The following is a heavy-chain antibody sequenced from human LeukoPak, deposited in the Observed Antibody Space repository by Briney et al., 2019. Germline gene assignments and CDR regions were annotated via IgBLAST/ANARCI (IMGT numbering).Heavy chain of an antibody. V-gene: IGHV1-69*13. D-gene: IGHD5-18*01. CDR2: IIPIFGTA. Sequence: SVTVSCTASGGTFSSYAISWVRQAPGQGLEWMGGIIPIFGTANYAQKFQGRVTITADESTSTAYMELSSLRSEDTAVYYCARGGSYGYLGFDYWGQGTLVTVSS. CDR1: GGTFSSYA. CDR3: ARGGSYGYLGFDY. J-gene: IGHJ4*02.